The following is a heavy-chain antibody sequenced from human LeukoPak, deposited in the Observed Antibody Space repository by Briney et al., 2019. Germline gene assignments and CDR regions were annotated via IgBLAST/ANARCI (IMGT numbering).Heavy chain of an antibody. V-gene: IGHV4-59*08. Sequence: SATLSLTCTVSGGSINSHYWSWIRKPPGKGLERIGDIYYKGNTNYNPSLKSQVTISADTSKNHLSLKLTCVHAADTAIYYCVRRDNTGWNYFDYWGQGILVTVSS. J-gene: IGHJ4*02. CDR3: VRRDNTGWNYFDY. CDR2: IYYKGNT. D-gene: IGHD6-19*01. CDR1: GGSINSHY.